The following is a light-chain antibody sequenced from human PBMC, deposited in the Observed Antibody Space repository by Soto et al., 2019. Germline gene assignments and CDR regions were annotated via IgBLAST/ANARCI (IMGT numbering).Light chain of an antibody. J-gene: IGKJ4*01. CDR2: DAS. V-gene: IGKV3-11*01. CDR3: QHRNNWPLT. Sequence: IVLTQSPATLSVSPGETATLSCRASEYINTYLAWYQQKPGQAPKLLIYDASNRATGIPARFSASGSGTDFTLTISSLEPEDFAVYYCQHRNNWPLTCGGGTKVEIK. CDR1: EYINTY.